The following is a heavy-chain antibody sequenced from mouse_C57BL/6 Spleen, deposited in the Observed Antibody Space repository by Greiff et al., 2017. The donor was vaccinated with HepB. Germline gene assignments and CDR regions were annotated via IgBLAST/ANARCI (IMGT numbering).Heavy chain of an antibody. CDR2: ISYDGSN. CDR1: GYSITSGYY. D-gene: IGHD3-1*01. CDR3: ARKLWAFAY. V-gene: IGHV3-6*01. Sequence: EVQLQESGPGLVKPSQSLSLTCSVTGYSITSGYYWNWIRQFPGNKLEWMGYISYDGSNNYNPSLKNRISITRDTSKNQFFLKLNSVTTEDTATYYCARKLWAFAYWGQGTLVTVSA. J-gene: IGHJ3*01.